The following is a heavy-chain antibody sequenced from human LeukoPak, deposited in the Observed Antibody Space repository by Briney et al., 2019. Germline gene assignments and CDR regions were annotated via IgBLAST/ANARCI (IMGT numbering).Heavy chain of an antibody. J-gene: IGHJ4*02. CDR1: GFTFSDYW. Sequence: PGGSLRLSCTASGFTFSDYWMSWVRQAPGKGLEWVANIKKDGSVQYYVDSVKGRFTISRDNAKNSLYLQMNSLRAEDTAVYYCARKWAVAGSSYFDYWGQGTLVTVSS. CDR2: IKKDGSVQ. V-gene: IGHV3-7*03. CDR3: ARKWAVAGSSYFDY. D-gene: IGHD6-19*01.